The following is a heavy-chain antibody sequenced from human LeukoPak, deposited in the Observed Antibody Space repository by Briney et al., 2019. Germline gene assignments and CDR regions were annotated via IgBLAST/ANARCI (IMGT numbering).Heavy chain of an antibody. CDR1: GFTFGDYA. D-gene: IGHD3-10*01. CDR2: ISWNSGSI. J-gene: IGHJ4*02. CDR3: AKDIGQAYYGSGSHSTAYAY. Sequence: GGSLRLSCAASGFTFGDYAMHWVRQAPGKGLEWVSGISWNSGSIDYADSAKGRFTISRDNAKNSLYLQMNSLRAEDTALYYCAKDIGQAYYGSGSHSTAYAYWGQGTLVTVSS. V-gene: IGHV3-9*01.